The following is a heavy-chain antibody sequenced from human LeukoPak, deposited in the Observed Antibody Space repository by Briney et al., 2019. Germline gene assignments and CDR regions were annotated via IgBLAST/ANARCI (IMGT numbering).Heavy chain of an antibody. D-gene: IGHD1-26*01. J-gene: IGHJ3*02. CDR3: ARGRGSYARAFDI. Sequence: PSVKVSCKASGYTFTGYYMHWVRQATGQGLEWMGIINPPGGTPTYAQKFQGRVNMTRDTSTSTVYMELSSLTSEDTAVYYFARGRGSYARAFDIWGQGTVVTVSS. V-gene: IGHV1-46*01. CDR2: INPPGGTP. CDR1: GYTFTGYY.